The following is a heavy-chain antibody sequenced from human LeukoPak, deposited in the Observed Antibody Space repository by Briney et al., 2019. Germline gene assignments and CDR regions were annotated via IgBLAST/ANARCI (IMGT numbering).Heavy chain of an antibody. CDR1: GGSISSGDYC. CDR3: ARALPGIAAAGRDHLDY. D-gene: IGHD6-13*01. J-gene: IGHJ4*02. V-gene: IGHV4-30-4*08. Sequence: PSETLSLTCTVSGGSISSGDYCWSWIRQPPGKGLEWIGYIYYSGSTYYNPSLKSRVTISVDTSKNQFSLKLSSVTAADTAVYYCARALPGIAAAGRDHLDYWGQGTLVTVSS. CDR2: IYYSGST.